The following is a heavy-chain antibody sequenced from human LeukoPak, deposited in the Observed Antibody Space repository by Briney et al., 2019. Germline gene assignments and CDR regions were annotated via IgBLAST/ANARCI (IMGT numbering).Heavy chain of an antibody. D-gene: IGHD3-10*01. CDR3: AREPRGSGSPHWYFDL. CDR1: GFTFSDYY. CDR2: ISSSSSYT. V-gene: IGHV3-11*05. J-gene: IGHJ2*01. Sequence: PGGSLCLSCAASGFTFSDYYMSWIRQAPGKGLEWVSYISSSSSYTNYADSVKGRFTISRDNAKNSLYQQMNSLRAEDTAVYYCAREPRGSGSPHWYFDLWRSGTLVTVSS.